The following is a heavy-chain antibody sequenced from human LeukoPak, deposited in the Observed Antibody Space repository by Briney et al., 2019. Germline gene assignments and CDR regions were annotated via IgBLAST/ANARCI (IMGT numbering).Heavy chain of an antibody. Sequence: PGGSLRLSCAASGFTFSSYAMSWVRQAPGKGLEWVSAISGSGGSTYYADSVKGRFTISRDNSKNTLYLQMNSLRAEDTAVYYCAKAREMATRGPLVYWGQGTLVTVSS. CDR3: AKAREMATRGPLVY. CDR2: ISGSGGST. V-gene: IGHV3-23*01. J-gene: IGHJ4*02. D-gene: IGHD5-24*01. CDR1: GFTFSSYA.